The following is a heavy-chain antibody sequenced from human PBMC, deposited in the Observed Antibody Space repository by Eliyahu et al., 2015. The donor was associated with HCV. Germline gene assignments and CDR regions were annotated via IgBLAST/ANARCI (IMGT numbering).Heavy chain of an antibody. V-gene: IGHV1-46*01. D-gene: IGHD2-15*01. Sequence: QVQLVQSGAEVKEPGASVKVSCKASGXTFTSYYMHWVRQAPGQGLEWMGIISPSGGSTTYAHKFQGRVTMTRDTSTSTVYMGLSSLRSDDTAVYYCASSHCSGGSCPLNFWGQGNLITVSS. CDR1: GXTFTSYY. J-gene: IGHJ4*02. CDR2: ISPSGGST. CDR3: ASSHCSGGSCPLNF.